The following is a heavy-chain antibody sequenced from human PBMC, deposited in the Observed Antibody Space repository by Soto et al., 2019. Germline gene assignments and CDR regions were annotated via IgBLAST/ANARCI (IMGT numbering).Heavy chain of an antibody. CDR3: AAGLRAY. V-gene: IGHV3-23*01. Sequence: AGGSLILSCAASGFTFSTYAMAWVRQAPGKGLEWVSGVSGGGLSTDYADSVRGRFYISRDNAKNTVYLHMNSLRAEDTAVYYCAAGLRAYWGQGTLVTVSS. CDR2: VSGGGLST. CDR1: GFTFSTYA. J-gene: IGHJ4*02.